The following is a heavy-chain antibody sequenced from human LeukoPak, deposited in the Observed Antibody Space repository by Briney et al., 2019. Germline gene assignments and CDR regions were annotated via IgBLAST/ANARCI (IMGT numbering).Heavy chain of an antibody. D-gene: IGHD5-18*01. CDR1: GYTFTSYD. CDR3: ARGPEVSWIQLWLGDYGMDV. V-gene: IGHV1-8*01. Sequence: GASVKVSCKASGYTFTSYDINWVRQATGQRLEWMGWMNPNSGNTGYAQKFQGRVTMTRNTSISTAYMELSSLRSEDTAVYYCARGPEVSWIQLWLGDYGMDVWGQGTTVTVSS. J-gene: IGHJ6*02. CDR2: MNPNSGNT.